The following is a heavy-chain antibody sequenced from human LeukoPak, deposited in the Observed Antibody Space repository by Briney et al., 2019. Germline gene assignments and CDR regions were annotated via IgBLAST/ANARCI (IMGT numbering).Heavy chain of an antibody. CDR2: ISSSSTSI. CDR3: AKLGYCSSISCYILDY. CDR1: GFTFSTYS. Sequence: GGSLRLSCAASGFTFSTYSMNWVRQAPGKGLEWILYISSSSTSIYYADSVKGRFTISRDNAKNSLYLQMNSLRAEDTAVYYCAKLGYCSSISCYILDYWGQGTLVTVSS. J-gene: IGHJ4*02. D-gene: IGHD2-2*02. V-gene: IGHV3-48*01.